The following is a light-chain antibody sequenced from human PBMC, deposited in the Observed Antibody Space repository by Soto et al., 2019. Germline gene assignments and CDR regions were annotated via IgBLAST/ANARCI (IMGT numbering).Light chain of an antibody. V-gene: IGKV3-20*01. CDR1: QSVSSTY. CDR2: AAS. J-gene: IGKJ1*01. Sequence: PGERATLSCRPSQSVSSTYLDWYQQKPGQPPRLLIYAASSRATGIPDRFSGGASATDFTLTISRLEPEDFAVYYCRHYITSQWTFGQGTKVEIK. CDR3: RHYITSQWT.